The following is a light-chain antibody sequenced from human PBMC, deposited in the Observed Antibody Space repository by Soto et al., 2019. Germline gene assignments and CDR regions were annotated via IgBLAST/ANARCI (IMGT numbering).Light chain of an antibody. CDR2: AAS. Sequence: DIQMTQSPSSLSASVGDRVTITCRASQSISSYLNWYQQKPGTAPELLIYAASSLQSGVPSRFSGSGSGTDFTLTISNLQPEDFATYYCQQSYSTPFTFGPGTNVDIK. CDR1: QSISSY. J-gene: IGKJ3*01. V-gene: IGKV1-39*01. CDR3: QQSYSTPFT.